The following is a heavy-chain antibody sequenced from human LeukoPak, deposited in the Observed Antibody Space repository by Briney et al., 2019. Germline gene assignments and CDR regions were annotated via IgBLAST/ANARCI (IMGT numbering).Heavy chain of an antibody. CDR1: GFTFSSYS. Sequence: GGSLRLSCAASGFTFSSYSMNWVRQAPGKGLEWVSSISSSSSYIYYADSVKGRFTISRDNAKNSLYLRMNSLRAEDTAVYYCAREDTMTPYGMDVWGQGTTVTVSS. CDR3: AREDTMTPYGMDV. J-gene: IGHJ6*02. D-gene: IGHD5-18*01. V-gene: IGHV3-21*01. CDR2: ISSSSSYI.